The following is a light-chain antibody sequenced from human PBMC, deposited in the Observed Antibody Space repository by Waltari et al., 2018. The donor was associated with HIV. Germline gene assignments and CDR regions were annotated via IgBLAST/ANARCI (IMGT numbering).Light chain of an antibody. Sequence: SSELTQDPAVSVALGQTVRITCQGDSLRSYYASWYQQKPGQAPVLVIYGKNNRPSGIPDRFSGSKSGNTASLTVSGLQAEDEADYYCSSYAGSYYVLFGGGTKVTVL. CDR3: SSYAGSYYVL. CDR2: GKN. J-gene: IGLJ2*01. V-gene: IGLV3-19*01. CDR1: SLRSYY.